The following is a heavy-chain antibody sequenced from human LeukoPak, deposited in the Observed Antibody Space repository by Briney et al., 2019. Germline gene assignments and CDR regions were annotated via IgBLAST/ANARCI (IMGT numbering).Heavy chain of an antibody. CDR1: GHTVTELS. CDR3: ARDYYSSGYYYALGYYYYMDV. CDR2: INTNTGNP. J-gene: IGHJ6*03. V-gene: IGHV7-4-1*02. Sequence: ASVKVSCKVSGHTVTELSMHWVRQAPGKGLEWMGWINTNTGNPTYAQGFTGRFVFSLDTSVSTAYLQISSLKAEDTAVYYCARDYYSSGYYYALGYYYYMDVWGKGTTVTVSS. D-gene: IGHD3-22*01.